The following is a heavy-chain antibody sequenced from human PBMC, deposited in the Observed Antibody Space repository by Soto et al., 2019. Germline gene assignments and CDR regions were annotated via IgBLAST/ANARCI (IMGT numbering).Heavy chain of an antibody. D-gene: IGHD2-8*01. CDR2: ISGSGGST. V-gene: IGHV3-23*01. CDR3: AKNAALGYCTNGVCHDYYYYYMDV. CDR1: GFTFSSYA. J-gene: IGHJ6*03. Sequence: GGSLRLSCAASGFTFSSYAMSWVRQAPGKGLEWVSAISGSGGSTYYADSVKGRFTISRDNSKNTLYLQMNSLRAEDTAVYYCAKNAALGYCTNGVCHDYYYYYMDVWGKGTTVTVSS.